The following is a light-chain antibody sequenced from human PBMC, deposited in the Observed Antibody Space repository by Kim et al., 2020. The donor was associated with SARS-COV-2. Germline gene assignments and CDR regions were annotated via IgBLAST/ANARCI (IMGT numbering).Light chain of an antibody. CDR3: QQSYSPLS. V-gene: IGKV1-39*01. Sequence: DIQMTQSPSSLSASVGDRVTITCRASQSISSYLNWCQQKLGKAPELLISAASSLESGVLSRFSGCASGLDFTLTISSLQPDDCATYQWQQSYSPLSSGGGSELVS. CDR2: AAS. J-gene: IGKJ4*01. CDR1: QSISSY.